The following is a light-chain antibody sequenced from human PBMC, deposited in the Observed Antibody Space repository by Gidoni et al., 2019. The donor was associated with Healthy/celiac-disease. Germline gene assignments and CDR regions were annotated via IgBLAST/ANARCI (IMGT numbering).Light chain of an antibody. V-gene: IGKV3-11*01. J-gene: IGKJ1*01. CDR3: QQRSNWPPT. Sequence: EIVLTQYPATLSLSPGERATLSCSASQSVSSYLAWYQQQPGQAPRLLIYDASNRATGLPARFRGSGSGTDFTLTISSLEPEDFAVDYCQQRSNWPPTFXQXTKVEIK. CDR2: DAS. CDR1: QSVSSY.